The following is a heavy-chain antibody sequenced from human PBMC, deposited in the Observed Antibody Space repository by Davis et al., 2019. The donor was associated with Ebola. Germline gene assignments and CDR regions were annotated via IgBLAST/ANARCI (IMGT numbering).Heavy chain of an antibody. CDR1: GDSPSSGG. Sequence: QTPSLSPAIHGDSPSSGGSNWLSQSPSGGLSRLGRTSYNYKWSSEAAVSVKSRITINPDTSRSQFSLQLNSVTPEETALYYCARGWLRGGMEVWGEGTTVTVSS. D-gene: IGHD5-18*01. J-gene: IGHJ6*04. CDR2: TSYNYKWSS. V-gene: IGHV6-1*01. CDR3: ARGWLRGGMEV.